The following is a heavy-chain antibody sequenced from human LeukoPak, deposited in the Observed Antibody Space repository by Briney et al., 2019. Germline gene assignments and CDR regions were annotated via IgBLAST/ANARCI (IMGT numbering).Heavy chain of an antibody. CDR3: AKDDRWLQFCC. CDR1: GFTFSSYW. J-gene: IGHJ4*02. CDR2: IKTDGSST. Sequence: GGSLRLSCAASGFTFSSYWMHWVRQVPGKGLMWVSRIKTDGSSTSYADSVKGRFTISRDNAKNTLYLQMNSLRAEDTAVYYCAKDDRWLQFCCWGQGTLVTVSA. D-gene: IGHD5-24*01. V-gene: IGHV3-74*01.